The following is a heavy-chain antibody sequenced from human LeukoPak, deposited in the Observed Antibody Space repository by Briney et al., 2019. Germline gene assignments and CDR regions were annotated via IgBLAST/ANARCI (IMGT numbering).Heavy chain of an antibody. Sequence: GGSLRLSCTASGFTFGDYAMSWVRQAPGKGLEWVGFIRSKADGGTTEYAASVKGRFTISRDDSKSIAYLQMNSLRAEDTAVYYCAKVGNGVWQQLVPSYYYYMDVWGKGTTVTISS. J-gene: IGHJ6*03. D-gene: IGHD6-13*01. CDR1: GFTFGDYA. CDR3: AKVGNGVWQQLVPSYYYYMDV. CDR2: IRSKADGGTT. V-gene: IGHV3-49*04.